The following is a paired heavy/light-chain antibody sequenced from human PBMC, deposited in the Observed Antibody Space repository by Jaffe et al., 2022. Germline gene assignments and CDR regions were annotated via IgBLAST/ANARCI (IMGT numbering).Heavy chain of an antibody. V-gene: IGHV7-4-1*02. CDR2: INTNTGNP. Sequence: QVQLVQSGSELKKPGASVKVSCRASGYTFTHNALHWVRQAPGQGLEWMGWINTNTGNPAYAQGFTGRCVFSLDTSVSTAYLQISSLKAEDTAIYYCARVPSSGGCYFDYWGQGALVTVSS. D-gene: IGHD2-15*01. CDR1: GYTFTHNA. J-gene: IGHJ4*02. CDR3: ARVPSSGGCYFDY.
Light chain of an antibody. CDR3: QQYGSSPYT. CDR1: QSVGSAY. CDR2: GAS. Sequence: DIVLTQSPGTLSLSPGERATLSCRASQSVGSAYLAWYQQKPGQAPRLLIYGASSRATGIPDRFSGSGSGTDFTLTISRLEPEDFAVYYCQQYGSSPYTFGQGTKLEIK. J-gene: IGKJ2*01. V-gene: IGKV3-20*01.